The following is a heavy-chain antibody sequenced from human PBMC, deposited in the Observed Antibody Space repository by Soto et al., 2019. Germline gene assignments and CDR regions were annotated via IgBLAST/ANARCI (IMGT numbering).Heavy chain of an antibody. CDR1: GFTLSAYW. Sequence: EVQLLESGGGLVQPGGSLILSCAASGFTLSAYWMSWVRQAPGKGLEWVATINQDGSEEFYVDSLTGRFTISRDNAKDFMYLQVNILRAEDKVVYYCARDPFDSHYGSYAAFDIWGQGTMVTVSS. CDR2: INQDGSEE. J-gene: IGHJ3*02. D-gene: IGHD3-16*01. CDR3: ARDPFDSHYGSYAAFDI. V-gene: IGHV3-7*01.